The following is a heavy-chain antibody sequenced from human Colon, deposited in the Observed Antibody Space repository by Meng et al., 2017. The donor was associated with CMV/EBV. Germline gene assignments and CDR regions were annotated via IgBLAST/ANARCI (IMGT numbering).Heavy chain of an antibody. V-gene: IGHV1-2*02. CDR1: GYTFTGYY. Sequence: ASVKVSCKASGYTFTGYYIHWVRQAPGQGLEWMGWINPNSGGTHYAQKFQGRVAMTRDTSISTAYMELSRLTSDDTAVYYCARRFCSSSSCSLDYWGQGTLVTVSS. D-gene: IGHD2-2*01. CDR3: ARRFCSSSSCSLDY. CDR2: INPNSGGT. J-gene: IGHJ4*02.